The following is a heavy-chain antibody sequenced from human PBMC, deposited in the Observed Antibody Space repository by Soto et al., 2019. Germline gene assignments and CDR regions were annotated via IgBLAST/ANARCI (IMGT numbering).Heavy chain of an antibody. CDR2: IIPIFNST. J-gene: IGHJ4*02. V-gene: IGHV1-69*06. D-gene: IGHD2-2*02. Sequence: SVKVSCKVSGSRFSNYIISWVRQAPGHGLEWLGRIIPIFNSTKYAQSFQGRVTITADKSASTASLELSSLRSDDTAVYYCAREGRGKKAGYNGLVSLGYWGQGALVTVSS. CDR3: AREGRGKKAGYNGLVSLGY. CDR1: GSRFSNYI.